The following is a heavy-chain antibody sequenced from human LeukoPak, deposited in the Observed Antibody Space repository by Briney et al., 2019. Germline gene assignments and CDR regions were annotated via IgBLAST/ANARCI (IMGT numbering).Heavy chain of an antibody. Sequence: GGSLRLSCAASGFTFSSYAMHWVRQAPGKGLEWVAVISYDGSNKYYADSVKGRFTISRDNSKNTLYLQMNSLRAEDTAVYYCARDPVEMATTGGSWGQGTLVTVSS. J-gene: IGHJ5*02. CDR2: ISYDGSNK. CDR3: ARDPVEMATTGGS. V-gene: IGHV3-30*04. D-gene: IGHD5-24*01. CDR1: GFTFSSYA.